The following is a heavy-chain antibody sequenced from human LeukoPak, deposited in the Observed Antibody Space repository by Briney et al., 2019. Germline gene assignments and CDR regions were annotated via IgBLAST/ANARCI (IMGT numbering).Heavy chain of an antibody. CDR3: AGTYYDFWSGYPMADNWFNP. CDR1: GYTFTSYD. Sequence: ASVKVSCKASGYTFTSYDINWVRQATGQGLEWMGWMNPNSGNTGYAQKFQGRVTITRNTSISTAYMELSSLRSEDTAVYYCAGTYYDFWSGYPMADNWFNPWGQGTLVTVSS. J-gene: IGHJ5*02. V-gene: IGHV1-8*03. D-gene: IGHD3-3*01. CDR2: MNPNSGNT.